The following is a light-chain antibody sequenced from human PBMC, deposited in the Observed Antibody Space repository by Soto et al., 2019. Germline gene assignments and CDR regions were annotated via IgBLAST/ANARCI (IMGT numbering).Light chain of an antibody. CDR2: AAS. J-gene: IGKJ4*01. V-gene: IGKV3-20*01. CDR3: QQYGSSPGALT. CDR1: QSVSSSF. Sequence: ENVLTQSPGTLSLSPGERATLSCRASQSVSSSFLAWYQQKPSQAPRLLIYAASSRATGIPDRFSGSGSGTAFTLTISRLEPEDFAVYYCQQYGSSPGALTFGGGTKVEIK.